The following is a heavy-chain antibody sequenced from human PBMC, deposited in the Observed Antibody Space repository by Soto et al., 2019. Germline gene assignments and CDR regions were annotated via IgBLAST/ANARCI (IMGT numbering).Heavy chain of an antibody. CDR3: AREQQLVTRFDY. V-gene: IGHV4-39*02. CDR2: IYYSGST. D-gene: IGHD6-13*01. Sequence: SETLSLTCTVSGGSISSSSYYWGWIRQPPGKGLEWIGSIYYSGSTYYNPSLESRVTISVDTSKNQFSLKLSSVTAADTAVYYCAREQQLVTRFDYWGQGTLVTVSS. CDR1: GGSISSSSYY. J-gene: IGHJ4*02.